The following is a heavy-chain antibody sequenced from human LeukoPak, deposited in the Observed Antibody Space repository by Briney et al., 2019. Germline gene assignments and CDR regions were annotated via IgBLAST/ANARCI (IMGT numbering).Heavy chain of an antibody. Sequence: ASVKVSCKASGYTFTRYGISWVRQAPGQGLEWMGWISTYNGDTKYVQKLQGRVTMTTDTSTSTAYMELRSLRSDDTAVYYCAREGNDYGDYWGQGSLVIASS. CDR1: GYTFTRYG. CDR3: AREGNDYGDY. J-gene: IGHJ4*02. V-gene: IGHV1-18*01. CDR2: ISTYNGDT.